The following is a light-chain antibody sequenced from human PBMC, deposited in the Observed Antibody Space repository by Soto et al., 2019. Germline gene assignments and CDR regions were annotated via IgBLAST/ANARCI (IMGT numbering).Light chain of an antibody. V-gene: IGLV2-14*01. CDR3: GSYTSSRIYV. CDR1: SSDVGGYNY. Sequence: QSALTQPASVSVSPGQSLTISCTGTSSDVGGYNYVSWYQQHPGKAPKLMIYEVSNRPSGVSDRFSGSKSGNTASLTISGLQAEDEADYYCGSYTSSRIYVFGAGTKVTVL. J-gene: IGLJ1*01. CDR2: EVS.